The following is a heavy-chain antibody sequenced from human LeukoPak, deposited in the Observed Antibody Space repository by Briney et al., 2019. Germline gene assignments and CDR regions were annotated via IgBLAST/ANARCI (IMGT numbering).Heavy chain of an antibody. CDR3: ARRDYDFWSGYG. J-gene: IGHJ4*02. D-gene: IGHD3-3*01. CDR2: ISGSGGST. CDR1: GFTFSSYA. Sequence: GGSLRLSCAASGFTFSSYAMSWVRQAPGKGLEWVSAISGSGGSTYYADSVKGRFTISRDNSKNTLYLQMNSLRAEDTAVYYCARRDYDFWSGYGWGQGALVTVSS. V-gene: IGHV3-23*01.